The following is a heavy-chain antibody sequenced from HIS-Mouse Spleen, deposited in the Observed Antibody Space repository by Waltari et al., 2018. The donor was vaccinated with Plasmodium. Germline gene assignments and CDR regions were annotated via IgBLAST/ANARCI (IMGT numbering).Heavy chain of an antibody. Sequence: QVQLVQSGAEGKKPGASVTVSCKASGYTFTGYYMHWGRKAPGQGLEWMGWINPNSGGTNYAQKFQGRVTMTRDTSISTAYMELSRLRSDDTAVYYCARDRGLGIGVFDYWGQGTLVTVSS. J-gene: IGHJ4*02. D-gene: IGHD7-27*01. CDR2: INPNSGGT. CDR1: GYTFTGYY. V-gene: IGHV1-2*02. CDR3: ARDRGLGIGVFDY.